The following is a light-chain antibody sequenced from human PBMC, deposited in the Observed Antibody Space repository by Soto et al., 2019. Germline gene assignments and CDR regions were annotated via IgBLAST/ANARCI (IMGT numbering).Light chain of an antibody. CDR1: SSNIGSYT. CDR3: AAWDYSLSGYV. Sequence: QSVLIQPPSASGTPGQRVTVSCSGGSSNIGSYTVNWYQQLPGAAPKLLIYSNSQRPSGVPDRFSASKSGTYASLAISGLRSEDEDEYYCAAWDYSLSGYVFGPGTKLTVL. CDR2: SNS. V-gene: IGLV1-44*01. J-gene: IGLJ1*01.